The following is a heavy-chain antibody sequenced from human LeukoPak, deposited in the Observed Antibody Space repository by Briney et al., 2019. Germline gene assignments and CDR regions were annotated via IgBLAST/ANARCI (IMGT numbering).Heavy chain of an antibody. CDR3: VRDANPASGELIDDNWFDP. CDR1: GFIVSNNY. D-gene: IGHD1-7*01. CDR2: IGTVSFHR. Sequence: PGGSLRLSCAASGFIVSNNYMTWIRQAPGKGLEWVSSIGTVSFHRYYTDSVKGRFTISRDNAKNSLFLQMDSLRVEDTAIYYCVRDANPASGELIDDNWFDPWGQGTLVTVSS. J-gene: IGHJ5*02. V-gene: IGHV3-21*01.